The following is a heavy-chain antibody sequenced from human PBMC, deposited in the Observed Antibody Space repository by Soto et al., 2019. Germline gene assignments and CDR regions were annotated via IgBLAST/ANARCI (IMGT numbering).Heavy chain of an antibody. CDR3: ARVEESIAAPAFYYYYYMDV. V-gene: IGHV1-8*01. Sequence: GASVKVSCKASGYAFTSYDINWVRQATGQGLEWMGWMNPNSGNTGYAQKFQGRVTMTRNTSISTAYMELSSLRSEDTAVYYCARVEESIAAPAFYYYYYMDVWGKGTTVTVSS. J-gene: IGHJ6*03. CDR2: MNPNSGNT. D-gene: IGHD6-6*01. CDR1: GYAFTSYD.